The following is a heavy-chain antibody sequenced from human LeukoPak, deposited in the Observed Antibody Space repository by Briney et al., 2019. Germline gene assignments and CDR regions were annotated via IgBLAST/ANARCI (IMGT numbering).Heavy chain of an antibody. Sequence: PSETLSLTCTVSGGSISSYYWSWIRQPAGKGLEWIGRIYTSGSTNYNPSLKSRVTMSVDTSKNQFSLKLSSVTAADTAVYYCAREELFRYSYGYVYYYYMDVWDKGTTVTVSS. V-gene: IGHV4-4*07. J-gene: IGHJ6*03. CDR3: AREELFRYSYGYVYYYYMDV. CDR1: GGSISSYY. D-gene: IGHD5-18*01. CDR2: IYTSGST.